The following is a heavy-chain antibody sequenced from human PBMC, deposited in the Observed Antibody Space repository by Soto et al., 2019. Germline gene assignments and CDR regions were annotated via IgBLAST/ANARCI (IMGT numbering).Heavy chain of an antibody. J-gene: IGHJ6*02. V-gene: IGHV3-30-3*01. CDR2: ISYDGSNK. CDR1: GFTFSSYA. Sequence: QVQLVESGGGVVQPGRSLRLSCAASGFTFSSYAMHWVRQAPGKGLEWVAVISYDGSNKYYADSVKGRFTISRDNSKNTLYLKMNSLRAEDTAVYYCARGDGYNWNDGGGDYYYGMDVWGQGTTVTVSS. D-gene: IGHD1-1*01. CDR3: ARGDGYNWNDGGGDYYYGMDV.